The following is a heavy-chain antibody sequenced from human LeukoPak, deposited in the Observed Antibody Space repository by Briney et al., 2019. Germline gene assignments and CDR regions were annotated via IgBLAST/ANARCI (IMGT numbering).Heavy chain of an antibody. V-gene: IGHV1-69*04. J-gene: IGHJ4*02. CDR1: GGTFSSYA. CDR3: ARTDGSDIDY. CDR2: IIPILGLA. Sequence: SVKVSCKASGGTFSSYAISWVRQAPGQGLEWMGRIIPILGLANYAQRFQGRVTLTADKSTSTAYMELSSLRSEDTAVYYCARTDGSDIDYWGQGTLVTVSS. D-gene: IGHD5-24*01.